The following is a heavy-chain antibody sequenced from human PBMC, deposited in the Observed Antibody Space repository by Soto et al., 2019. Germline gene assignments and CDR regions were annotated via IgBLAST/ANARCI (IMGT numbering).Heavy chain of an antibody. CDR2: IASNGNTI. Sequence: VGSLRLSCASSVFIFSNYEMNCVRHSPGKWLEWLSYIASNGNTIYYANSVKGRFTVSRDNAKGSLYLQMNSLRAADTAVYYCARGYCSGSNCYPGGYWGQGTLVTVSS. J-gene: IGHJ4*02. CDR3: ARGYCSGSNCYPGGY. CDR1: VFIFSNYE. V-gene: IGHV3-48*03. D-gene: IGHD2-15*01.